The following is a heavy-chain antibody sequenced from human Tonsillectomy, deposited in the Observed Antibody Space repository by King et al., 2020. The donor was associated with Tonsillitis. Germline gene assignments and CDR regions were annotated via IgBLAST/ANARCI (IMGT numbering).Heavy chain of an antibody. CDR1: GYTFTSYG. Sequence: VQLVESGAEVKKPGASVKVSCKTSGYTFTSYGIGLVRQAPGQGLEWMGWISVYNVNTNNAQKFQGRGTMTTDKSTSTTYMGLRSRRSDDTAMYYCSRHAWFGELFLHFDYWGQGTLVTVSS. CDR2: ISVYNVNT. CDR3: SRHAWFGELFLHFDY. V-gene: IGHV1-18*01. D-gene: IGHD3-10*01. J-gene: IGHJ4*02.